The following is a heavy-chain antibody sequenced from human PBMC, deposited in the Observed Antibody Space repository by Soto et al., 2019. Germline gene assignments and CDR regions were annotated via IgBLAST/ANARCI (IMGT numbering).Heavy chain of an antibody. CDR2: IRSKAYGGTT. V-gene: IGHV3-49*03. Sequence: PGGSLRLSCTAPGFTFGDYAMSWFRQAPGKGLEWVGFIRSKAYGGTTEYAASVKGRFTISRDDSKSIAYLQMNSLKTEDTAVYYCTRVSTQYYYDSSGYYGWGQGTLVTVSS. D-gene: IGHD3-22*01. CDR3: TRVSTQYYYDSSGYYG. J-gene: IGHJ4*02. CDR1: GFTFGDYA.